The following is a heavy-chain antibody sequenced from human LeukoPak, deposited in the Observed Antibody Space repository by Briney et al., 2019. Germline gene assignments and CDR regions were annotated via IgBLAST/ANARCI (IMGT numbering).Heavy chain of an antibody. J-gene: IGHJ4*02. CDR1: GYAFTSYY. Sequence: ASVKVSCKASGYAFTSYYMHWVRQAPGQGLEWMGIINPSGGSTSYAQKFQGRVTMTRDMSTSTVYMELSSLRSEDTAVYYCARDLGGYCSSTSCYDRGYFDYWGQGTLVTVSS. V-gene: IGHV1-46*01. CDR2: INPSGGST. CDR3: ARDLGGYCSSTSCYDRGYFDY. D-gene: IGHD2-2*01.